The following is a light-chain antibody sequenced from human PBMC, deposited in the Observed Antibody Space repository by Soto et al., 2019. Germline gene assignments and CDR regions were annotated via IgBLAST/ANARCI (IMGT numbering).Light chain of an antibody. J-gene: IGKJ3*01. V-gene: IGKV1-5*03. CDR2: KSS. CDR3: QQYNIYPFS. CDR1: EEVRSW. Sequence: DVQMTQSPLTLSACVGDRVTITCRASEEVRSWLAWYQQKPGKAPKLLIYKSSTLESGVPSRFSGYESGTDFTLTISSLQPEDVATYYCQQYNIYPFSFGPGTKVEVK.